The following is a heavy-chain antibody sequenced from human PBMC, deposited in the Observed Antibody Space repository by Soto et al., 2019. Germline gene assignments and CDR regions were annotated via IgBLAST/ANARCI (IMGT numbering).Heavy chain of an antibody. V-gene: IGHV5-51*01. D-gene: IGHD3-3*01. J-gene: IGHJ6*04. CDR3: ARQASMIFGVVKVYYYYSVTDF. Sequence: WIGRISKKKGKGLEWMGIIYPGDSDTRYSPSFQGQVTISADKSISTAYLQWSSLKASDTAMYYCARQASMIFGVVKVYYYYSVTDFWVKGSTVP. CDR1: W. CDR2: IYPGDSDT.